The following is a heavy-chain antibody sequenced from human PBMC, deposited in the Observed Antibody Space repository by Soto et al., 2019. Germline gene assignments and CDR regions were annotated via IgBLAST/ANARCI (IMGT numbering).Heavy chain of an antibody. CDR1: ADTFTSYY. D-gene: IGHD2-2*01. CDR3: ATGSFTSTGGRIGYHYNAMDV. V-gene: IGHV1-46*01. J-gene: IGHJ6*02. CDR2: INPNGGST. Sequence: VQLVQSGAEVKKPGASVKLSCKAPADTFTSYYIHWVRQAPGHGLEWMGIINPNGGSTRFAQTFQGRITMTRDTSTRTVYMELRSLRSEDTAIYYCATGSFTSTGGRIGYHYNAMDVWGQGTTVTVSS.